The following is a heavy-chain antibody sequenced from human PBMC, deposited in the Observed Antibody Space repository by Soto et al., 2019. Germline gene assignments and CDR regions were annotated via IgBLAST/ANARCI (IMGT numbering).Heavy chain of an antibody. CDR1: GGSISNDDYY. V-gene: IGHV4-30-4*02. CDR2: IFYSGST. CDR3: ASSRYDFWSGPPRYAFDI. Sequence: SETLSLTCTVSGGSISNDDYYWNWIRQPPGKGLEWIGNIFYSGSTYYNPSLKSRVTISVDTSKNQFSLKLSSVTAADTAVYYCASSRYDFWSGPPRYAFDIWGQGTMVTVSS. J-gene: IGHJ3*02. D-gene: IGHD3-3*01.